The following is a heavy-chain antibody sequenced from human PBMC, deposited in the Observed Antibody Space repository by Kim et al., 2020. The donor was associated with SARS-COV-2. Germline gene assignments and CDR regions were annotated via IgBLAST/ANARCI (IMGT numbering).Heavy chain of an antibody. V-gene: IGHV4-59*13. CDR2: IYYSGST. D-gene: IGHD6-19*01. CDR3: ARGAREQWLTPNYYFEY. CDR1: GGSISSYY. Sequence: SETLSLTCTVSGGSISSYYWSWIRQPPGKGLEWIGYIYYSGSTNYNPSLKSRVTISVDTSKNQFSLKLSSVTAADTAVYYCARGAREQWLTPNYYFEYWG. J-gene: IGHJ4*01.